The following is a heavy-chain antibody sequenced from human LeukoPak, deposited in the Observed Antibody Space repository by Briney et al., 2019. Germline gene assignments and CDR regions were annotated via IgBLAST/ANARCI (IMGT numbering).Heavy chain of an antibody. CDR3: ARDYGSGSYYKDQIFDY. Sequence: ASVKVSCKTSGYTFPSYGLSWVRQAPGQGLEWMGWISAYNGNTNYAQKLQGRVTMTTDTSTSTAYMELRSLRSDDTAVYYCARDYGSGSYYKDQIFDYWGQGTLVTVSS. D-gene: IGHD3-10*01. V-gene: IGHV1-18*01. J-gene: IGHJ4*02. CDR2: ISAYNGNT. CDR1: GYTFPSYG.